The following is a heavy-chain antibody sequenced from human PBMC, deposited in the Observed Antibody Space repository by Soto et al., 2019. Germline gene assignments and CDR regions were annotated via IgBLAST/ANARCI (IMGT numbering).Heavy chain of an antibody. CDR2: VFTSGNT. J-gene: IGHJ3*02. CDR3: VRXFFYDNTAYHSSDAFDI. D-gene: IGHD3-22*01. CDR1: GGSISSYY. V-gene: IGHV4-4*07. Sequence: PSETLSLTCTVSGGSISSYYWSWIRQPAGKGLEWIGRVFTSGNTNDNPSLQSRVTMSVDTSKNQFSLKLSSVTAADTAVYYCVRXFFYDNTAYHSSDAFDIWGQGTMVTVSS.